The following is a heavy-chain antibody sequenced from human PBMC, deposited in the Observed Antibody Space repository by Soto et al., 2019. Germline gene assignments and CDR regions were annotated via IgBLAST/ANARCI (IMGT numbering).Heavy chain of an antibody. J-gene: IGHJ4*02. CDR3: AKRQGTGLAAKNFDF. Sequence: PGGSLRLSCAASGFPFSNHAMSWVRQARGKGLEWVSGISDGGDLIYYADSVKGRFSMSRDNSENMLYLQMTNLRAEDTAIYFCAKRQGTGLAAKNFDFWGQGTLVTVSS. CDR1: GFPFSNHA. CDR2: ISDGGDLI. D-gene: IGHD2-15*01. V-gene: IGHV3-23*01.